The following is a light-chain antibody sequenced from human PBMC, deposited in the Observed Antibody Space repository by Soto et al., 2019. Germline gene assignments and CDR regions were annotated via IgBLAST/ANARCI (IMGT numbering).Light chain of an antibody. Sequence: QSLMTQPPSASGTPGDRFTISCSGSTSNICSNTVHWYQQLPGTAPTLLIYRNDKRPSGVPARCSGSKSGTSASLAISVLKSDDEADYYCAASDDSMDEYVFGTGTKVPVL. CDR2: RND. V-gene: IGLV1-44*01. J-gene: IGLJ1*01. CDR1: TSNICSNT. CDR3: AASDDSMDEYV.